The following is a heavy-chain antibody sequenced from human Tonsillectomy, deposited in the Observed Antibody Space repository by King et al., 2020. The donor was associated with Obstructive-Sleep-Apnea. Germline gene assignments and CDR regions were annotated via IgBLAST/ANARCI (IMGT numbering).Heavy chain of an antibody. D-gene: IGHD2-2*01. V-gene: IGHV3-23*04. CDR1: GFTFSSYA. CDR2: ISGSGGST. J-gene: IGHJ5*02. Sequence: VQLVESGGGLVQPGGSLRLSCAASGFTFSSYAMSWVRQAPGKGLEWGSAISGSGGSTYYADSVKGRFTISRDNSKNTLYLQMNSLRAEDTAVYYCAKASHCSSTSCYAGNWFDPWGQGTLVTVSS. CDR3: AKASHCSSTSCYAGNWFDP.